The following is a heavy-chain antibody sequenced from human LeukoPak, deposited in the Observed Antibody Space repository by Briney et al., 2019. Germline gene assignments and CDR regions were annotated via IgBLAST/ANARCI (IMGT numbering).Heavy chain of an antibody. J-gene: IGHJ4*02. D-gene: IGHD3-10*01. CDR3: ASREGDLDY. CDR1: GGSISSYY. Sequence: SETLSLTCTVSGGSISSYYWSWIRQPPGKGLEWIGYIYYSGSTNYSPSLKSRVTISVDTSKNQFSLKLSSVTAADTAVYYCASREGDLDYWGQGTLVTVSS. CDR2: IYYSGST. V-gene: IGHV4-59*01.